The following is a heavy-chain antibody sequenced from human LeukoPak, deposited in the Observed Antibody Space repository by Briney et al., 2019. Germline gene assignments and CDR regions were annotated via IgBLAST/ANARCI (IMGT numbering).Heavy chain of an antibody. V-gene: IGHV3-23*01. D-gene: IGHD6-13*01. J-gene: IGHJ4*02. CDR1: GXTFSSFA. CDR2: ISGSGGST. Sequence: GGSLRLSCAASGXTFSSFAMSWVRQAPGKGLEWVSGISGSGGSTYYADSVKGRFTISRDSSKNTLYLQMNSLRAEDTAVYYCAKALAGAAARNFDYWGQGTLVTVSS. CDR3: AKALAGAAARNFDY.